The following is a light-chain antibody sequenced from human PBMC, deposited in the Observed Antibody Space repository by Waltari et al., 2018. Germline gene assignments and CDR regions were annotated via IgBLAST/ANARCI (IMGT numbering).Light chain of an antibody. CDR2: GAS. V-gene: IGKV3-15*01. Sequence: EIVMTQSPATLSVSPGERATLSCRASQSVGINLAWYQHKPGKVPRLFIYGASTRATGFPARFSGSGSGTEFTLTISSLQSEDFAVYYCHQYENVPWTFGQGTKVEIK. CDR3: HQYENVPWT. J-gene: IGKJ1*01. CDR1: QSVGIN.